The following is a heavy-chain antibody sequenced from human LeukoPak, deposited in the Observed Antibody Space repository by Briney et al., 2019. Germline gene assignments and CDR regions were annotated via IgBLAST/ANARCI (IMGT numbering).Heavy chain of an antibody. D-gene: IGHD1-26*01. CDR1: GFTVSSNY. Sequence: PGGSLRLSCAASGFTVSSNYMTWVRQAPGEGLEWVSIIYGGGSTYYADSVKGRFTISRDNSKNTLYLQMNSLRADDTAVYYCASIVGTTQPDYWGQGTLVTVSS. J-gene: IGHJ4*02. CDR2: IYGGGST. CDR3: ASIVGTTQPDY. V-gene: IGHV3-53*01.